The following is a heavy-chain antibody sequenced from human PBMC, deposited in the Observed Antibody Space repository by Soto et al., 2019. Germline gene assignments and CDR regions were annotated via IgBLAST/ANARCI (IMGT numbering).Heavy chain of an antibody. CDR1: GFTFSGSA. CDR2: IRSKANSYAT. Sequence: GGSLRLSCAASGFTFSGSAMHWVRQASGKGLEWVGRIRSKANSYATAYAASVKGRFTISRDDSKNTAYLQMNSLKTEDTAVYYCTRSPYYDFWSGYFDMGWFDPWGQGTLVTVSS. D-gene: IGHD3-3*01. J-gene: IGHJ5*02. CDR3: TRSPYYDFWSGYFDMGWFDP. V-gene: IGHV3-73*01.